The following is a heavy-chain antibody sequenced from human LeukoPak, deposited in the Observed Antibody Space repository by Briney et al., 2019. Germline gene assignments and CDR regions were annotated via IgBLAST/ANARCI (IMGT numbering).Heavy chain of an antibody. CDR1: GYYFTDYW. D-gene: IGHD2-15*01. J-gene: IGHJ5*01. CDR3: ARSVDCRGDGCYPNWFDS. V-gene: IGHV5-51*01. Sequence: GASVKISCKASGYYFTDYWLGWVRQMPGKGLEWMGIIYAGDSETRYSPSFQGQVTISADKSITTAYLQWDSLKASDTAMYYCARSVDCRGDGCYPNWFDSWGQGTLVTVSS. CDR2: IYAGDSET.